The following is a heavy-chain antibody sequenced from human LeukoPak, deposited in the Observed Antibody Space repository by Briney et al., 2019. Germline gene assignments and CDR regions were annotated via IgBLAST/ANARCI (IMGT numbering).Heavy chain of an antibody. D-gene: IGHD5-24*01. CDR1: GGSFSGYY. J-gene: IGHJ4*02. Sequence: SETLSLTCAVYGGSFSGYYWSWIRQPPGKGLEWIGRIYTSGSTNYNPSLKSRVTMSVDTSKNQFSLKLSSVTAADTAVYYCARNSKMASDYWGQGTLVTVSS. CDR2: IYTSGST. CDR3: ARNSKMASDY. V-gene: IGHV4-59*10.